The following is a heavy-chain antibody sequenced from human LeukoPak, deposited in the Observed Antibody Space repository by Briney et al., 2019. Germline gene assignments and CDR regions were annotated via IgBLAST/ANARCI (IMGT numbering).Heavy chain of an antibody. CDR3: ARGGYNYGYIY. V-gene: IGHV4-61*09. Sequence: SETLSLTCTVSGYSISSGYYWSWIRQPAGKGLEWIGQIMIGGNTDYNPSLKSRLTISLDTSKNQFSLKLNSMTAADTAVYYCARGGYNYGYIYWGQGTLVTVSS. CDR1: GYSISSGYY. CDR2: IMIGGNT. D-gene: IGHD5-18*01. J-gene: IGHJ4*02.